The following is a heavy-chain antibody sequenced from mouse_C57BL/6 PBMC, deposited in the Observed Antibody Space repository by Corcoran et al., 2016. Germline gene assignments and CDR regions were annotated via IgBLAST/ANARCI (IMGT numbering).Heavy chain of an antibody. CDR1: GYTFTDYY. V-gene: IGHV1-26*01. D-gene: IGHD3-2*02. Sequence: EVQLQQSGPELVKPGASVKISCKASGYTFTDYYMNWVKQSHGKSLEWIGDINPNNGGTSYNQKFKGKATLTVDKSSSIAYMELRSLTSEDSAVYYCARWGSDYFDYWGQGTTLTVSS. J-gene: IGHJ2*01. CDR2: INPNNGGT. CDR3: ARWGSDYFDY.